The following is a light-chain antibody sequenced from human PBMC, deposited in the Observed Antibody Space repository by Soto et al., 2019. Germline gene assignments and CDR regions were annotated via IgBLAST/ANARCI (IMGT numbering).Light chain of an antibody. CDR1: SSDVVGYNY. CDR2: DVS. Sequence: QSVLTQPASVSGSPGQSITISCTGTSSDVVGYNYVSWYQQHPGKAPKLMIYDVSNRPSGVSNRFSGSKSGNTASLTISGLQAEYEADYYCSSYTSSSTHDYVFGTGTKVTVL. J-gene: IGLJ1*01. V-gene: IGLV2-14*01. CDR3: SSYTSSSTHDYV.